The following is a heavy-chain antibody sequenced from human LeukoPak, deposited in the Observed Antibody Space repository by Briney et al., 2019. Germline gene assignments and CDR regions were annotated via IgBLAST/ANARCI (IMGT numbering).Heavy chain of an antibody. V-gene: IGHV1-3*03. Sequence: ASVKVSCKASGYTFTSYAMHWVRQAPGQRLEWMGWINAGNGNTKYSQEFQGRVTITRDTSASTAYMELSSLRSEDMAVYYCARGSGSYIPVEMFDYWGQGTLVTVSS. CDR3: ARGSGSYIPVEMFDY. CDR1: GYTFTSYA. J-gene: IGHJ4*02. CDR2: INAGNGNT. D-gene: IGHD1-26*01.